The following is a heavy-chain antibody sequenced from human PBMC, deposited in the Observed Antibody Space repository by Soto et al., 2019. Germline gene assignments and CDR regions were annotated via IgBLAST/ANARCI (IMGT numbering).Heavy chain of an antibody. CDR1: GFTFSSYW. V-gene: IGHV3-74*01. CDR3: ARYSRSSAGYYFGMEV. J-gene: IGHJ6*02. D-gene: IGHD6-6*01. Sequence: EVQLVESGGGLVQPGGSLRLSCAASGFTFSSYWMHWVRQAPGKGLVWVSRIDSDGSSTTYADSVKGRFTISRDNAKNTLYLQMNSLRAEDTAVYYCARYSRSSAGYYFGMEVWGQGTTVTVSS. CDR2: IDSDGSST.